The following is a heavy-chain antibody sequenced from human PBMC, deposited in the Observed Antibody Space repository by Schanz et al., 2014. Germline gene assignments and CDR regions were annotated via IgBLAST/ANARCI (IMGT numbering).Heavy chain of an antibody. CDR1: GFNFNNYD. J-gene: IGHJ6*03. Sequence: QVQLVQSGAEVKKPGASVKVSCTASGFNFNNYDINWVRQATGQGLEWMGWMNPKTGNTDHAQKFQGRVSMTWYTSTSTANFNLSRLRSEDTGVYYCARALKGKVAICGGIAAHNYYYMDVWGKGTTVTGS. D-gene: IGHD2-21*01. V-gene: IGHV1-8*01. CDR3: ARALKGKVAICGGIAAHNYYYMDV. CDR2: MNPKTGNT.